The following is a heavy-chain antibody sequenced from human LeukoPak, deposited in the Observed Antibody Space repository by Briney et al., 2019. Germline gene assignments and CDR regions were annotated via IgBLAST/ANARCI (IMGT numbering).Heavy chain of an antibody. CDR2: ISGSGGNT. D-gene: IGHD5-18*01. CDR3: AKRIQLWLYFDY. V-gene: IGHV3-23*01. J-gene: IGHJ4*02. CDR1: GFIFSSYA. Sequence: WGSLSLSCAASGFIFSSYAMSWVRQTPGKGLEWVSLISGSGGNTYYADSVKGRFTISRDNSKNTLYLQMNSLRAEDTAVYYCAKRIQLWLYFDYWGQGILVTVSS.